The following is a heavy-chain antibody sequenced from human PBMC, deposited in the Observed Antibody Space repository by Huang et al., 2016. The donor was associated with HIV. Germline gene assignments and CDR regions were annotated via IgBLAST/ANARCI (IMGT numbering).Heavy chain of an antibody. CDR2: ISGSSNYI. V-gene: IGHV3-21*01. CDR3: ATAPIMPDYLDH. J-gene: IGHJ4*02. CDR1: KTTSGYN. D-gene: IGHD2-2*01. Sequence: EMQLVESGGGLVKPGGSLRLTYTASKTTSGYNMHWVRQAPGRGLDCISSISGSSNYIHYLDSVKGRFSISRDNGKKSLYLQMNSLRVEDTAIYYCATAPIMPDYLDHWGQGALVTVSS.